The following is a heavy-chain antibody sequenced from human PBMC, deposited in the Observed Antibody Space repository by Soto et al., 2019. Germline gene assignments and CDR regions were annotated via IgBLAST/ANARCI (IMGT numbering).Heavy chain of an antibody. Sequence: GGSLRLSCAASGFTFSSYAMSWVRQAPGKGLEWASAISGSGGSTYYADSVKGRFTISRDNSKNTLYLQMNSLRAEDTAVYYCAKEGHSSSWYPPRQKLYHYYYMDVWGKETTVTVSS. V-gene: IGHV3-23*01. J-gene: IGHJ6*03. CDR2: ISGSGGST. CDR1: GFTFSSYA. D-gene: IGHD6-13*01. CDR3: AKEGHSSSWYPPRQKLYHYYYMDV.